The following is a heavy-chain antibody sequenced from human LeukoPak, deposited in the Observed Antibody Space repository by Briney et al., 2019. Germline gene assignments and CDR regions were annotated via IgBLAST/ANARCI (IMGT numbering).Heavy chain of an antibody. V-gene: IGHV1-18*01. D-gene: IGHD4-17*01. CDR3: ARDPTYYGDYVNDWFDP. CDR2: ISAYNGNT. CDR1: GYTFTSYG. Sequence: ASVKVSCKASGYTFTSYGISWVRQAPGQGLEWMGWISAYNGNTNYAQKLQGRVTMTTDTSTSTAYMELRSLRSDDTAVYYCARDPTYYGDYVNDWFDPWGQGTLVTVSS. J-gene: IGHJ5*02.